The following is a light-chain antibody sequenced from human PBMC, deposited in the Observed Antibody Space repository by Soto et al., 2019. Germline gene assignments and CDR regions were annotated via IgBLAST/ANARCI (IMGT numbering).Light chain of an antibody. CDR2: GGS. J-gene: IGKJ2*03. Sequence: EILLTQSPGTLSLSPGETATLSCRASQSVTSTYLAWYQQRPGQSPRLIIYGGSTRATGFPDRFSGGGSGTDFHLPICRLEPEDSAVYYCHCQQFDSSRIYSFGQGTKLEI. CDR1: QSVTSTY. CDR3: QQFDSSRIYS. V-gene: IGKV3-20*01.